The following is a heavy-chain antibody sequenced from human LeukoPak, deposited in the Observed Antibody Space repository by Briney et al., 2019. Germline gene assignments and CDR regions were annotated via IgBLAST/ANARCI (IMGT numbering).Heavy chain of an antibody. Sequence: GRSLRLSCAASGFTFSNYAMHWVRQAPGKGLEWVAVISYDGSKKDYADSVKGRFTISRDNSKNTLYLQINSLRAEDTAVYYCAKDHLPGIVVADRDYWGQGTLVTVSS. CDR2: ISYDGSKK. CDR3: AKDHLPGIVVADRDY. CDR1: GFTFSNYA. V-gene: IGHV3-30*04. D-gene: IGHD6-19*01. J-gene: IGHJ4*02.